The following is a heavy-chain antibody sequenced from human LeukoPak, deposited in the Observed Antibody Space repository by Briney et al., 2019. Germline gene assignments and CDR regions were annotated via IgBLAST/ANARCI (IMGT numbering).Heavy chain of an antibody. V-gene: IGHV1-2*02. Sequence: GASVKVSCKASGYTFSDYDTHWVRQAPGQGLEWMGWINPNSGGTRYAQQFQGRVTMSRDTSIGTVYMELGTLRSDDTAVYYSARDLSTSSNWELDYWGQGTLVTVSS. CDR1: GYTFSDYD. J-gene: IGHJ4*02. CDR3: ARDLSTSSNWELDY. D-gene: IGHD6-6*01. CDR2: INPNSGGT.